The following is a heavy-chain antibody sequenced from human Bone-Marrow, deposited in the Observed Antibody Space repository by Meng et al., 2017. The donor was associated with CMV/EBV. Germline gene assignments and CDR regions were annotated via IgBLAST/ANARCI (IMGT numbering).Heavy chain of an antibody. CDR3: ARDSRDSSGYWVWDY. Sequence: QGQLGQSGGGGKKLGSSVKVSCKSSGGTFSSYAISWVRQAPGQGLEWMGGIIPIFGTANYAQKFQGRVTITADESTSTAYMELSSLRSEDTAVYYCARDSRDSSGYWVWDYWGQGTLVTVSS. CDR1: GGTFSSYA. J-gene: IGHJ4*02. D-gene: IGHD3-22*01. V-gene: IGHV1-69*12. CDR2: IIPIFGTA.